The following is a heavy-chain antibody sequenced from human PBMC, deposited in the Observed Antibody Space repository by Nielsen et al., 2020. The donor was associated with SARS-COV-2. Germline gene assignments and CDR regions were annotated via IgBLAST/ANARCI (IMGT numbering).Heavy chain of an antibody. V-gene: IGHV3-30-3*01. D-gene: IGHD2-21*02. CDR1: GFTFSSYA. CDR2: ISYDGSNK. Sequence: GESLKISCAASGFTFSSYAMHWVRQAPGKGLEWVAVISYDGSNKYYADSVKGRFTISRDNSKNTRYLQMNSLRAEDTAVYYCARGTYCGGDCYRAADYWGQGTLVTVSS. CDR3: ARGTYCGGDCYRAADY. J-gene: IGHJ4*02.